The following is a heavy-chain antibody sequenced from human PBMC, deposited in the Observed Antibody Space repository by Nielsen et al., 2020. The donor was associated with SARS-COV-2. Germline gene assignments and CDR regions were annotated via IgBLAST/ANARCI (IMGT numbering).Heavy chain of an antibody. Sequence: SVKVSCKASGGTFSSYAISWVRQAPGQGLEWMGGIIPIFGTANYAQKFQGRVTITADESTSTAYMELSSLRSEDTAVYYCARDLGFGEFNDYWGQGTLVTVSS. CDR3: ARDLGFGEFNDY. J-gene: IGHJ4*02. CDR2: IIPIFGTA. CDR1: GGTFSSYA. D-gene: IGHD3-10*01. V-gene: IGHV1-69*13.